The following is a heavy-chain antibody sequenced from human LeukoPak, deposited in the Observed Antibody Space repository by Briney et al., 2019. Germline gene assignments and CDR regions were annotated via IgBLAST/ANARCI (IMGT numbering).Heavy chain of an antibody. CDR2: IYPGDSDT. CDR3: ARLTPLWFGELLGRSHFDY. D-gene: IGHD3-10*01. Sequence: GESLKISCKGSGYSLTSYWIGWVRQMPGKGLEWMGIIYPGDSDTRYSPSFQGQVTISADKSISTAYLQWSSLKASDTAMYYCARLTPLWFGELLGRSHFDYWGQGTLVTVSS. V-gene: IGHV5-51*01. CDR1: GYSLTSYW. J-gene: IGHJ4*02.